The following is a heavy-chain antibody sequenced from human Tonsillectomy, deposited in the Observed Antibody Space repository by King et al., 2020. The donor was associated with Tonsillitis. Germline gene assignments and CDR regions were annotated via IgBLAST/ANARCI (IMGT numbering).Heavy chain of an antibody. CDR2: IYYSGST. J-gene: IGHJ4*02. V-gene: IGHV4-61*01. CDR1: GGSVSSGSYY. Sequence: QVQLQESGPGLVKPSETLSLTCTVSGGSVSSGSYYWSWIRQPPGKGLGWIGYIYYSGSTNYNPSLKSRVTISVDTSKNQFSLKLSSVTAADTAVYYCAGVTVGRYSSGSPVDYWGQGTLVTVSS. CDR3: AGVTVGRYSSGSPVDY. D-gene: IGHD3-22*01.